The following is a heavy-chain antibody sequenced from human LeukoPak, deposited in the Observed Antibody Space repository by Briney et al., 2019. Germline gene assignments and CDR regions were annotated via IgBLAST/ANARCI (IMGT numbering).Heavy chain of an antibody. Sequence: ASVKVSCKASGYTFTSYAMHWVRQAPGQRLEWMGWINAGNGNTKYSQKFQGRVTITRDTSASTAYMELSSLRSEDTAVYYCASYSSSSYYYYGMDVWGQGTTVTVSS. CDR1: GYTFTSYA. J-gene: IGHJ6*02. V-gene: IGHV1-3*01. D-gene: IGHD6-6*01. CDR3: ASYSSSSYYYYGMDV. CDR2: INAGNGNT.